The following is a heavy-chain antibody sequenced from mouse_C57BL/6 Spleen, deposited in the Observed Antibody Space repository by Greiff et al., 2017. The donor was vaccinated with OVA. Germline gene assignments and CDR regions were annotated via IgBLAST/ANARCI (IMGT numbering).Heavy chain of an antibody. Sequence: VQLQQSGAELMKPGASVKLSCKATGYTFTGYWIEWVKQRPGHGLEWIGEILPGSGSNNYNEKFKGKATFTADPSSNTAYMQISSLTTEASAIYDCAYGSKSWFAYWGQGTLVTVSA. CDR3: AYGSKSWFAY. D-gene: IGHD1-1*01. CDR2: ILPGSGSN. V-gene: IGHV1-9*01. CDR1: GYTFTGYW. J-gene: IGHJ3*01.